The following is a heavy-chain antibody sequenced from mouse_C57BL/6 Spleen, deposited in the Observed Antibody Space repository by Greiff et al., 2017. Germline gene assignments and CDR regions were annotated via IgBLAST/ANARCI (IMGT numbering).Heavy chain of an antibody. CDR1: GYTFTSYW. CDR2: IHPNSGST. D-gene: IGHD2-1*01. Sequence: QVQLKQPGAELVKPGASVKLSCKASGYTFTSYWMHWVKQRPGQGLEWIGMIHPNSGSTNYNEKFKSKATLTVDKSSSTAYMQLSSLTSEDSAVYDCIYGNSYYAMEYWGQGTSVTVSS. J-gene: IGHJ4*01. CDR3: IYGNSYYAMEY. V-gene: IGHV1-64*01.